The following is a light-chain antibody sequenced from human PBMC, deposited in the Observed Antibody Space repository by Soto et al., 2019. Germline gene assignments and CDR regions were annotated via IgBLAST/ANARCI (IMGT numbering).Light chain of an antibody. J-gene: IGKJ4*01. V-gene: IGKV3-15*01. CDR1: QSVSSN. CDR2: GAS. Sequence: EIVMTQSPATLSVSPGERATLSCRASQSVSSNLAWYQQKPGQAPRLLIYGASTRATGFPARFSGGGSGTEFTLTISNLQSEDFAVYYCQQYNKWPLTFGGGIKVEIK. CDR3: QQYNKWPLT.